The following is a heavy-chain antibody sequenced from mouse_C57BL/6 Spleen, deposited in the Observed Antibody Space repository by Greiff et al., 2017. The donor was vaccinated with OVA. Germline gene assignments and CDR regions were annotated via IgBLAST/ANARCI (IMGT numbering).Heavy chain of an antibody. J-gene: IGHJ4*01. CDR3: TSLTTVVDYAMDD. V-gene: IGHV1-15*01. D-gene: IGHD1-1*01. CDR2: IDPETGGT. Sequence: VKLMESGAELVRPGASVTLSCKASGYTFTDYEMHWVKQTPVHGLEWIGAIDPETGGTAYNQKFKGKAILTADKSSSTAYMELRSLTSEDSAVYYCTSLTTVVDYAMDDWGQGTSVTVSS. CDR1: GYTFTDYE.